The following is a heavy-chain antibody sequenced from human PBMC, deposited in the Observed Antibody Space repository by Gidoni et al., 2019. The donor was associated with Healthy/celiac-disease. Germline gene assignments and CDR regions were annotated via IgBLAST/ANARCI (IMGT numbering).Heavy chain of an antibody. CDR1: GFTFSSYG. D-gene: IGHD5-18*01. CDR3: ARDKRGPKRGYSYGPLDY. J-gene: IGHJ4*02. V-gene: IGHV3-33*01. Sequence: QVQLVESGGGVVQPGRSLRLSCAASGFTFSSYGLHWVRQAPGKGLAWVAVIGYDGSNKYYADSVKGRFTISRDNSKNTLYLQMNSLRAEDTAVYYCARDKRGPKRGYSYGPLDYWGQGTLVTVSS. CDR2: IGYDGSNK.